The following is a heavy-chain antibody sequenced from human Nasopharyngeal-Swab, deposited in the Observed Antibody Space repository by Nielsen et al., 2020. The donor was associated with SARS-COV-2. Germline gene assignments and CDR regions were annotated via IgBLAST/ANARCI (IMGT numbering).Heavy chain of an antibody. D-gene: IGHD3-22*01. CDR2: IWYDGSNK. CDR1: GFTFSSYG. V-gene: IGHV3-33*01. CDR3: ARDSLGPDYYDSSGYSDY. Sequence: GESLKISCAASGFTFSSYGMHWVRQAPAKGLEWVAVIWYDGSNKYYADSVKGRLTISRDNSKNTLYLQMNSLRAEDTAVYYCARDSLGPDYYDSSGYSDYWGQGTLVTVSS. J-gene: IGHJ4*02.